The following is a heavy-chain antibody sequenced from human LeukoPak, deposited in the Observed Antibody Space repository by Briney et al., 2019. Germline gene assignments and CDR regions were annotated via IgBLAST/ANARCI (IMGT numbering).Heavy chain of an antibody. CDR3: ARGRSDGEIDY. Sequence: PSETLSLTCAVYGGSFSGYYWSWIRQPPGKGLEWIGEINHSGSTNYNPPLQSRVTRSVDTSKNQFSLKLSSVTAADTDVYYCARGRSDGEIDYWGQGTLVTVSS. J-gene: IGHJ4*02. D-gene: IGHD5-24*01. CDR1: GGSFSGYY. V-gene: IGHV4-34*01. CDR2: INHSGST.